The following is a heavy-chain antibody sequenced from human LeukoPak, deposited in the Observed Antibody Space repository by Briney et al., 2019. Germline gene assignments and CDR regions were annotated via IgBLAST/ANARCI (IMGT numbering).Heavy chain of an antibody. CDR1: GFTFSSYA. CDR2: ISGSGGST. Sequence: PGGSLRLSCAASGFTFSSYAMSWVRQAPGKGLEWVSAISGSGGSTYYADSVKGRFTISRDNAKNSLYLQMDRLSGEDTAVYFCAIRSRYTFIDVAGVIDSWGQGTLVTVSS. J-gene: IGHJ4*02. CDR3: AIRSRYTFIDVAGVIDS. D-gene: IGHD6-19*01. V-gene: IGHV3-23*01.